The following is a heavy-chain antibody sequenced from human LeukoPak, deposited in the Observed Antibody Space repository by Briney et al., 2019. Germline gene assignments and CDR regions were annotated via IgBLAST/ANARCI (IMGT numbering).Heavy chain of an antibody. Sequence: PGGSLRLSCEASGFTFHTYAMSWVRQAPGKGLEWVSAVSTTGASTYYADSVKGRFTISRDNSKNTLSLQMDSLRVGDTALYYCAKDWTTVVTPKGYYFDSWGEGTLVTVSS. CDR1: GFTFHTYA. CDR3: AKDWTTVVTPKGYYFDS. CDR2: VSTTGAST. J-gene: IGHJ4*02. V-gene: IGHV3-23*01. D-gene: IGHD4-23*01.